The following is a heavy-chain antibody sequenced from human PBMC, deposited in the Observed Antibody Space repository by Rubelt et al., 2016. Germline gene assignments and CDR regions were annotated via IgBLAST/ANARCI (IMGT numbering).Heavy chain of an antibody. Sequence: QLQLQESGPGLVKPSETLSLTCTVSGASITSSGYYWGWIRQPPGKGLEWIGSIYYSGSTYYNPSLKSRVIISVDMSKNQIALKLSFVTAADTAAYYCAGAEDYYSSWFDPWGQGTLVTVSS. J-gene: IGHJ5*02. CDR1: GASITSSGYY. D-gene: IGHD3-22*01. CDR2: IYYSGST. CDR3: AGAEDYYSSWFDP. V-gene: IGHV4-39*07.